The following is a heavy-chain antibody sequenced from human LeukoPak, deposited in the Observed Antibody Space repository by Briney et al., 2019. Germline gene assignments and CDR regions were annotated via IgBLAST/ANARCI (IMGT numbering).Heavy chain of an antibody. D-gene: IGHD5-24*01. CDR2: MYPGNSDI. V-gene: IGHV5-51*01. Sequence: GESLKISCKDSGYSFTSYWIGWVRQMSGKGLEWMGIMYPGNSDIRYSPSFQGQVTISADKSISTAYLQWSSLKASDTATYYCARHMGNGYNLDGFDVWGQGTMVTVSP. CDR3: ARHMGNGYNLDGFDV. CDR1: GYSFTSYW. J-gene: IGHJ3*01.